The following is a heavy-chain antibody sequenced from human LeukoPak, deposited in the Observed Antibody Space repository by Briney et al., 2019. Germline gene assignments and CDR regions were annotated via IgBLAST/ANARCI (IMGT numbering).Heavy chain of an antibody. CDR2: INHSGST. CDR1: GGSFSGYY. J-gene: IGHJ3*02. Sequence: SETLSLTCAVYGGSFSGYYWSWIRQPPGKGLEWIGEINHSGSTNYNPSLKSRVTISVDTSKNQFSLKLSSVTAADTAVYYCARDYYDFWSGYSVNDAFDIWGQGTMVTVSS. CDR3: ARDYYDFWSGYSVNDAFDI. V-gene: IGHV4-34*01. D-gene: IGHD3-3*01.